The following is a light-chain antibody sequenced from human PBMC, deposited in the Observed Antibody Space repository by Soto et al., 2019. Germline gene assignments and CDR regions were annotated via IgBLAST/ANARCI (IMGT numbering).Light chain of an antibody. CDR1: QSVLYSSNNKNY. CDR2: WAS. V-gene: IGKV4-1*01. J-gene: IGKJ4*01. Sequence: DIVMTQSPDSLAVSLGERATINCKSSQSVLYSSNNKNYLAWYQQKPGQPPKLLIYWASTRESGVPDRFSGSGSGKDFTLTISSLQAEDVAVYHCQQYYSTPSPTFGGGTKVEIK. CDR3: QQYYSTPSPT.